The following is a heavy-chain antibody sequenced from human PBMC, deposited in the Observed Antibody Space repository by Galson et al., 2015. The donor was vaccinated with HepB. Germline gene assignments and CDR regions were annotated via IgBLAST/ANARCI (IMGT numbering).Heavy chain of an antibody. J-gene: IGHJ3*02. D-gene: IGHD3/OR15-3a*01. V-gene: IGHV3-64D*06. Sequence: SLRLSCAASGFTFSDYAMHWVRQAPGKGLEYVSSISSNGGSTYYTDSVKGRFTISRDNSKNTLYLQMSSLRAEDTAMYYCVKNLGWGFPNAFDIWGQGTMVTVSS. CDR1: GFTFSDYA. CDR3: VKNLGWGFPNAFDI. CDR2: ISSNGGST.